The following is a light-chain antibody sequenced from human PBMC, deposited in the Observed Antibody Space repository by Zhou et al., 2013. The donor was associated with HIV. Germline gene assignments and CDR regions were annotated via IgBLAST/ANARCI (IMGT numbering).Light chain of an antibody. CDR2: GAS. Sequence: EIVLTQSPGTLSLSPGERATLSCWASQSVASAHLAWYQQKPGQTPRLLIYGASSRATGIPDRFSGSGSGTDFTLKISRVEAEDVGVYYCMQGIHLPRTFGQGTKV. V-gene: IGKV3-20*01. CDR1: QSVASAH. J-gene: IGKJ1*01. CDR3: MQGIHLPRT.